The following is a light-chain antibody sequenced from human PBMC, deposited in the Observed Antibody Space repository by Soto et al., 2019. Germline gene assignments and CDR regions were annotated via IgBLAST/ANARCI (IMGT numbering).Light chain of an antibody. CDR1: SSDVGGYNY. V-gene: IGLV2-11*01. Sequence: QTVVTQPRSVSGSPGQSVTISCTGTSSDVGGYNYVSWYQQHPGKAPKLMVYDVSKRPSGVPDRFSDSKSGNTAYLTISGLQAEDEADYYCCSYAGSYTWVFGGGTKLTVL. CDR3: CSYAGSYTWV. CDR2: DVS. J-gene: IGLJ3*02.